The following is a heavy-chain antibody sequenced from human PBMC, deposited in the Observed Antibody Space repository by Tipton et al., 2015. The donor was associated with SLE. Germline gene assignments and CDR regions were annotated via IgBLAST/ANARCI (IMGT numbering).Heavy chain of an antibody. Sequence: GSLRLSCAASGFIFSSFEMNWVRQAPGKGLEWVSYISSSGGNIYYADPVKGRFTISRDNAKNSLYLQMNSLRADDTAVYYCTREWRSYDSSGYPSLDDAFDIWGLGTMVTVSS. D-gene: IGHD3-22*01. J-gene: IGHJ3*02. CDR2: ISSSGGNI. V-gene: IGHV3-48*03. CDR1: GFIFSSFE. CDR3: TREWRSYDSSGYPSLDDAFDI.